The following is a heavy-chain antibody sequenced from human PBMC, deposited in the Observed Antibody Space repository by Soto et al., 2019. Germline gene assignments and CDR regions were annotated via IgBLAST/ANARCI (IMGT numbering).Heavy chain of an antibody. V-gene: IGHV3-15*07. Sequence: EVQLVESGGGLVKPGGSLRLSCAASGVTFSNAWMNWVRQAPGKGLEWVDRIKSKTDGGTTDYAAPVKGRLTISRDDSKNSLYPQMNTRETVDTAVYYCAADRCLNGVYYPGWLWGQGTLVTVSS. CDR1: GVTFSNAW. CDR3: AADRCLNGVYYPGWL. J-gene: IGHJ4*02. CDR2: IKSKTDGGTT. D-gene: IGHD2-8*01.